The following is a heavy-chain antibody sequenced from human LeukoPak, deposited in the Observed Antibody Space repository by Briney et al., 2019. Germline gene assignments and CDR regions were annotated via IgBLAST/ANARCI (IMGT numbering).Heavy chain of an antibody. CDR2: ISSSSGII. CDR3: ARGPYYGTGYLDP. D-gene: IGHD3-10*01. V-gene: IGHV3-48*02. CDR1: GFTLSGYS. Sequence: SGGSLRLSCAASGFTLSGYSMHWVRQAPGKGLEWVSYISSSSGIIYYADSVKGRFTISRDNLRNTVHLQMNSLSHEDTAVYSCARGPYYGTGYLDPWGEGTLVTVSS. J-gene: IGHJ5*02.